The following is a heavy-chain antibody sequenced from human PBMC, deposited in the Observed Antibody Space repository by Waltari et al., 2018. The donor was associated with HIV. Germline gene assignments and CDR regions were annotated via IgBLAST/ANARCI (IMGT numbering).Heavy chain of an antibody. CDR1: GGSLSGYH. Sequence: VQVRQWGAGLLKPSETLSLTCAVYGGSLSGYHWNWIRQPPGKGLEWIGEINHSGITNYNPSLKSRVTISIDTSKNQFSLKLTSVTAADTAVYYCAISEAVAALIDYWGQGTLVTVSS. J-gene: IGHJ4*02. CDR2: INHSGIT. D-gene: IGHD6-13*01. V-gene: IGHV4-34*01. CDR3: AISEAVAALIDY.